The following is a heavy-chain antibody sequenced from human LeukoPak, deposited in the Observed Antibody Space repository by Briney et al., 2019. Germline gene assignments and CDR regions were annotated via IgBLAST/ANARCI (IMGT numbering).Heavy chain of an antibody. CDR3: ARDQSRSYYYDSSGHLGY. Sequence: ASVKVSCKASGYTFTSYYMHWVRQAPGQGLEWMGIIKPSGGSSSYAQKFQGRVTMTRDTSTSTVYMELSSLRSEDTAVYYCARDQSRSYYYDSSGHLGYWGQGTLVTVSS. V-gene: IGHV1-46*01. CDR2: IKPSGGSS. CDR1: GYTFTSYY. J-gene: IGHJ4*02. D-gene: IGHD3-22*01.